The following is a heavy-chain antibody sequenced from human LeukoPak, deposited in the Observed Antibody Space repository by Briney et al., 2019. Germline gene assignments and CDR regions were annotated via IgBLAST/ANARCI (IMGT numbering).Heavy chain of an antibody. CDR3: ARDLAGPPQEAFDI. CDR2: IKQDGSEK. Sequence: GGSLKLSCAASGLTFSSYWMSWVRQAPGKGLEWVANIKQDGSEKHYVDSVTGRFTISRDNTKNSLYLQMNSLRADDTAVYYCARDLAGPPQEAFDIWGQGTMVTVSS. V-gene: IGHV3-7*01. CDR1: GLTFSSYW. J-gene: IGHJ3*02.